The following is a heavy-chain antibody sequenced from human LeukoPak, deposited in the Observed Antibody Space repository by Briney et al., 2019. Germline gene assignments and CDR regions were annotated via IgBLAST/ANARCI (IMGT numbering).Heavy chain of an antibody. V-gene: IGHV3-66*02. CDR2: IYSGGST. D-gene: IGHD3-9*01. J-gene: IGHJ4*02. Sequence: GGSLRLSCAASGFTVSSNYMSWVRQAPGKGLEWVSVIYSGGSTYYADSVKGRFTISRDNSKNTLYLQMNSLRAEDTAVYYCARDLNRYYDILTGYPLWGQGTLVTVSS. CDR3: ARDLNRYYDILTGYPL. CDR1: GFTVSSNY.